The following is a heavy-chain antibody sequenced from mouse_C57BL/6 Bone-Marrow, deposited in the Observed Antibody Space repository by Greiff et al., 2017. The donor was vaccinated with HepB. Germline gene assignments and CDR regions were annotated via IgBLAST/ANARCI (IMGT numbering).Heavy chain of an antibody. Sequence: EAGGGLVQPKGSLKLSCAASGFSFNTYAMNWVRQAPGKGLEWVARIRSKSNNYATYYADSVKDRFTISRDDSESMLYLQMNNLKTEDTAMYYCVRAAPGYFDYWGQGTTLTVSS. D-gene: IGHD6-1*01. CDR3: VRAAPGYFDY. J-gene: IGHJ2*01. V-gene: IGHV10-1*01. CDR1: GFSFNTYA. CDR2: IRSKSNNYAT.